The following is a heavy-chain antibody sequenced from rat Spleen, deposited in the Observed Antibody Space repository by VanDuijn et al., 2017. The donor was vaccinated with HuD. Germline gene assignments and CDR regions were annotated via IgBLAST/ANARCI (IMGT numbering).Heavy chain of an antibody. V-gene: IGHV5-31*01. D-gene: IGHD1-7*01. CDR1: GFTFNNYW. Sequence: EVQLVESGGGLVQPGRSLKLSCVASGFTFNNYWMSWIRQAPGKGLEWVASITVTGGSIYYPNSVKGRFTISRDNAQNTLYLKMNSLRSEDTATYYCTRDHRDYFDYWGQGVMVTVSS. CDR2: ITVTGGSI. J-gene: IGHJ2*01. CDR3: TRDHRDYFDY.